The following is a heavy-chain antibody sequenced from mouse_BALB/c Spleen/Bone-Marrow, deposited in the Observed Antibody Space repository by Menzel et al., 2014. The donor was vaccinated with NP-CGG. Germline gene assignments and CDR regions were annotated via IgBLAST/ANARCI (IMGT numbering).Heavy chain of an antibody. CDR1: GFTFSSYA. CDR3: ARRGYGNYVGYAMDY. Sequence: EVNVEESGGGLVKPGGSLKLSCAASGFTFSSYAMSWVRQTPEKRLEWVATISSGGSYTYYPDSVKGRFTISRDNAKNTLYLQMSSLRSEDTAMYYCARRGYGNYVGYAMDYWGQGTSVTVSS. CDR2: ISSGGSYT. V-gene: IGHV5-9-1*01. J-gene: IGHJ4*01. D-gene: IGHD2-10*02.